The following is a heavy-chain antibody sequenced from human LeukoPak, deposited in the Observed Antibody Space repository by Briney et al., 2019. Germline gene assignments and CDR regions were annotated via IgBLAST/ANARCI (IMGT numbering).Heavy chain of an antibody. V-gene: IGHV3-9*01. CDR3: VKDNFDWLSNWFDS. D-gene: IGHD3-9*01. J-gene: IGHJ5*01. Sequence: GGSLRLSCAASEFTFDDYAMHWVRQAPGKGLEWVSGINWNSAETGYADSVNGRFIISRDNANNSLYLQMNSLRPEDTAFYYSVKDNFDWLSNWFDSWGQGTLVTVSS. CDR1: EFTFDDYA. CDR2: INWNSAET.